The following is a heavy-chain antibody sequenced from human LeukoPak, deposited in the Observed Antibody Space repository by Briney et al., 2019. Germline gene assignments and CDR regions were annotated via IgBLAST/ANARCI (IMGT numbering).Heavy chain of an antibody. CDR3: AKDLVTWASGNWYFDL. D-gene: IGHD2-21*02. Sequence: GGSLRLPCAASGFTFRSYGMSWVRQAPGKGLQWVSTMSATGSDIHHADSVKGRFTISRDNSKNTLYLQMNSLRAEDTAVYYCAKDLVTWASGNWYFDLWGRGTLSLSPQ. V-gene: IGHV3-23*01. CDR1: GFTFRSYG. J-gene: IGHJ2*01. CDR2: MSATGSDI.